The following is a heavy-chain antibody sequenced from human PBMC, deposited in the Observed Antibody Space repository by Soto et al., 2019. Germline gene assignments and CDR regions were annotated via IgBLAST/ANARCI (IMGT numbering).Heavy chain of an antibody. CDR2: INPNSGDA. CDR1: GHTFTGYY. Sequence: ASVKVSCKASGHTFTGYYIHWVRQAPGQGLEWMGWINPNSGDAKYAQKFQGRVTMTRDTSTAYMELSTLRSDDTAVYYCARSLSTIGARPDYWGQGTLVTVSS. D-gene: IGHD6-6*01. CDR3: ARSLSTIGARPDY. J-gene: IGHJ4*02. V-gene: IGHV1-2*02.